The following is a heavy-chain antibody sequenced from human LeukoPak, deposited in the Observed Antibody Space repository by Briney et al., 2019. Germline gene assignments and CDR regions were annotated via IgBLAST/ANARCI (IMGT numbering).Heavy chain of an antibody. CDR2: IYHSGST. CDR3: ARGLVGAVDY. Sequence: PSETLSLTCTVSGGSISSGGYYWSWIRQPPGKGLEWIGYIYHSGSTYYNPSLKSRVTISVDRSKNQFSLKLSSVTAADTAVYYCARGLVGAVDYWGQGTLVTVSS. V-gene: IGHV4-30-2*01. J-gene: IGHJ4*02. D-gene: IGHD1-26*01. CDR1: GGSISSGGYY.